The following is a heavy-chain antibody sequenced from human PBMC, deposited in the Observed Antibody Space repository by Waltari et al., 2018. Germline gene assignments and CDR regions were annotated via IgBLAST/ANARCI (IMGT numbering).Heavy chain of an antibody. D-gene: IGHD4-17*01. CDR1: GYTFTGYY. J-gene: IGHJ4*02. CDR3: ARGEDGDYVTDY. CDR2: INPSTGGT. V-gene: IGHV1-2*02. Sequence: QVQLVQSGAEVKKPGASVTVSCKASGYTFTGYYMHWVRQAPGQGLEWMGWINPSTGGTNEAKKLQGMGTMTRETSKSTAYMEMSRLRSDDTAVYYCARGEDGDYVTDYWGQGTLVTVSS.